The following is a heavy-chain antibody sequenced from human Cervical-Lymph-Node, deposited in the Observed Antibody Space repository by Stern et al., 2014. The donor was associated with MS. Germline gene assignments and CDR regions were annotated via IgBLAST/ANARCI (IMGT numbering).Heavy chain of an antibody. CDR2: ISSGGSYI. D-gene: IGHD4-23*01. CDR1: GFTLSSYS. CDR3: ARGRGGNYRYYFDY. Sequence: EVQLVESGGGLVKPGGSLRLSCAASGFTLSSYSMNWVRQAPGKGLEGVASISSGGSYIYYADSLKSRFTISRDNAKNSLYLQMNSLRAEDTAVYYCARGRGGNYRYYFDYWGQGTLVTVSS. J-gene: IGHJ4*02. V-gene: IGHV3-21*01.